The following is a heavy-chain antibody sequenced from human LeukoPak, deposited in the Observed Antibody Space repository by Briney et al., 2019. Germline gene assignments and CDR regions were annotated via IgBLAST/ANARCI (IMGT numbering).Heavy chain of an antibody. Sequence: GASVKVSCKASGYSFTSYGLSWVRQAPGQGLEWMGWISAYNGNTNYAQKLQGRVTMTTDTSTSTAYMELRSLRSDDTDVYYCARDRTSSWSGDYYMDVWGKGTTVTVSS. CDR2: ISAYNGNT. CDR3: ARDRTSSWSGDYYMDV. J-gene: IGHJ6*03. CDR1: GYSFTSYG. D-gene: IGHD6-13*01. V-gene: IGHV1-18*01.